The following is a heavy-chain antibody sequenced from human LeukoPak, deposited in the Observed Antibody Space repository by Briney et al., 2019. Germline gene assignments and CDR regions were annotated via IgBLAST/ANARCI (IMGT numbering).Heavy chain of an antibody. Sequence: PGGSLRLSCAASGFTFSNYWMSWVRQAPGKGLEWVANIKEDGSEKYYVDSLKGRFTISRDNAKNSLYPQMNSLRAEDTAVYYCARGRRRFSAHYGSGSSLFPADAFDIWGQGTMVTVSS. V-gene: IGHV3-7*01. CDR2: IKEDGSEK. CDR1: GFTFSNYW. D-gene: IGHD3-10*01. CDR3: ARGRRRFSAHYGSGSSLFPADAFDI. J-gene: IGHJ3*02.